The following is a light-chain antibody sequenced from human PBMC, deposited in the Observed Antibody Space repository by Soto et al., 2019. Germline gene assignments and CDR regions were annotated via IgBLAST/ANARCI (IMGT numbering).Light chain of an antibody. CDR1: QSVSSNY. J-gene: IGKJ1*01. Sequence: EIVLTQSPGTVSLSPGERATLSCRASQSVSSNYLAWYQQKPGQAPRLLIYGASSRATGIPDRFSGSGSGTDFTLTISRLEPEEFAVYYCQQYGGLPRTFGQGTKVEI. CDR2: GAS. V-gene: IGKV3-20*01. CDR3: QQYGGLPRT.